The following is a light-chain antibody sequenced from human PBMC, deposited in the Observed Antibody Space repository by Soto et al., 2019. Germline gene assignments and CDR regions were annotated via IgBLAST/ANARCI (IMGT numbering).Light chain of an antibody. Sequence: DMQMTQSPSTLSASVGDRVTITCRASQNIRNWLVWYQQKAGKAPELLIYDASSLKSGVPSRFSGSGSGTEFTLTINSLQPDDFATSYCQHYNSHFGQGTKLEIK. CDR2: DAS. CDR1: QNIRNW. V-gene: IGKV1-5*01. J-gene: IGKJ2*01. CDR3: QHYNSH.